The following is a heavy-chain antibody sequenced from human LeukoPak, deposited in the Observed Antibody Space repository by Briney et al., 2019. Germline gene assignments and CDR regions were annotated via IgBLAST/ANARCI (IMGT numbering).Heavy chain of an antibody. D-gene: IGHD3-22*01. CDR3: ARAPSSYDSSGYYRT. Sequence: GGSLRLSCAASGFTFSSYSMNWVRQAPGKGLEWVSSISSSSSYIYYADSVKGRFTISRDNAKNTMYLQMNSLRVEDTAVYYCARAPSSYDSSGYYRTWGQGTLVTVSS. V-gene: IGHV3-21*01. CDR1: GFTFSSYS. J-gene: IGHJ5*02. CDR2: ISSSSSYI.